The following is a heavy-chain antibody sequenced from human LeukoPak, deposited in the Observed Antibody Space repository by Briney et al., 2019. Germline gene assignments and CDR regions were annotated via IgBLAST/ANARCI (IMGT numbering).Heavy chain of an antibody. J-gene: IGHJ1*01. D-gene: IGHD6-25*01. CDR1: GFTFRNYG. CDR2: VSHDGGNK. V-gene: IGHV3-30*03. Sequence: GGPQRLSCAASGFTFRNYGMQWVRQAPGKGLEWLAVVSHDGGNKIYAESVKGRFNTSRDNSKNTLDLEMFSLRTEGTAVYYCTREFTSFNSGWYLQDWGQGTTVIVSS. CDR3: TREFTSFNSGWYLQD.